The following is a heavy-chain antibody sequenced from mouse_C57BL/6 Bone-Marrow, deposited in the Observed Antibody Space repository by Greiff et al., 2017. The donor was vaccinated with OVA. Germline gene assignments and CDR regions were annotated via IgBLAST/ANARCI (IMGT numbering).Heavy chain of an antibody. CDR2: ISNGGGST. Sequence: EVKLMESGGGLVQPGGSLKLSCAASGFTFSDYYMYWVRQTPEKRLEWVAYISNGGGSTYYPDTVKGRFTISRDNAKNTLYLQMSRLKSEDTAMYYCARHEGYSNPFAYWGQGTLVTVSA. V-gene: IGHV5-12*01. D-gene: IGHD2-5*01. CDR1: GFTFSDYY. J-gene: IGHJ3*01. CDR3: ARHEGYSNPFAY.